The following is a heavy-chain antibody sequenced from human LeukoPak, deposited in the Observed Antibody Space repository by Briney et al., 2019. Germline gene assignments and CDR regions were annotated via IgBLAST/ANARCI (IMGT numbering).Heavy chain of an antibody. D-gene: IGHD6-25*01. CDR3: ARDGTPNYSSGWVYMDV. V-gene: IGHV3-7*01. CDR2: IKQDESEK. J-gene: IGHJ6*03. CDR1: GFTFSSYW. Sequence: GSLRLSCAASGFTFSSYWMSWVRQAPGKGLEWVANIKQDESEKYYVDSVKGRFTISRDNAKNSLYLQMNSLRVEDTAVYYCARDGTPNYSSGWVYMDVWGEGTTVTISS.